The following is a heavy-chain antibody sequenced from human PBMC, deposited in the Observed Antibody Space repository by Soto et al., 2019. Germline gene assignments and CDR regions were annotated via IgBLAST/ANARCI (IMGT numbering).Heavy chain of an antibody. CDR1: GYSFTSYW. V-gene: IGHV5-51*01. D-gene: IGHD6-13*01. CDR2: IYPGDSDT. Sequence: GESLKISCKGSGYSFTSYWIGWVRQMPGKGLEWMGIIYPGDSDTRYSPSFQGQVTISADKSISTAYLQWSSLKASDTAMYYCARTAAAGKYYYGVDVWGQGTTVTISS. CDR3: ARTAAAGKYYYGVDV. J-gene: IGHJ6*02.